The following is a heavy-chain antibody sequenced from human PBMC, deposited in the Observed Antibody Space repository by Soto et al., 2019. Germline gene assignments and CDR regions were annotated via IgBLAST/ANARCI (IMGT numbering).Heavy chain of an antibody. CDR2: ISGDMSST. V-gene: IGHV3-74*01. CDR3: AKSPGSPGFDI. J-gene: IGHJ3*02. CDR1: GFTFSSSW. Sequence: EVQLVESGGGLVQPGGSLRLSCAASGFTFSSSWMHWVRQAPGKGLVWVSRISGDMSSTSYADSVKGRFTISRDNAKNTLYLKMNNLRAEDAAVYYCAKSPGSPGFDIWGRGTMVTVAS. D-gene: IGHD3-10*01.